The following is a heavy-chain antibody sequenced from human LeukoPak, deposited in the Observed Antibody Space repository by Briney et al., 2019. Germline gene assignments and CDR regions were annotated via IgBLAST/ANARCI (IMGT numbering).Heavy chain of an antibody. CDR2: IYYTGST. CDR3: ARHKPTGSYPLEL. J-gene: IGHJ4*02. D-gene: IGHD3-10*01. CDR1: GGSISGYY. Sequence: SETLSLTCTVSGGSISGYYWSWLRQPPGKGLEWIWHIYYTGSTNYNPSLRSRLTISLDTSTSQFSLRLNSVTAADTAVYYCARHKPTGSYPLELWGQGTLVTVSS. V-gene: IGHV4-59*08.